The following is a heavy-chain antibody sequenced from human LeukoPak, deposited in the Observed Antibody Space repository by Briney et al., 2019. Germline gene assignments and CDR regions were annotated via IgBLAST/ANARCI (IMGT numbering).Heavy chain of an antibody. CDR1: GFSFTSGGMG. CDR2: IYWDDDE. D-gene: IGHD3-10*01. CDR3: AHRPQHGDSFESGPSGAFDM. Sequence: SGPTLVNPTQTLTLTCTFSGFSFTSGGMGVGWVRQPPGKALEWLANIYWDDDERYTTSLRRRLSITKDTSKNQVVLTMTNMDPADTATYYCAHRPQHGDSFESGPSGAFDMWGPGTMVTVSS. V-gene: IGHV2-5*02. J-gene: IGHJ3*02.